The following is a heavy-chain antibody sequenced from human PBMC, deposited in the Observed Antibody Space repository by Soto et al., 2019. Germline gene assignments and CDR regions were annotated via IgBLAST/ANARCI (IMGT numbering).Heavy chain of an antibody. Sequence: ASVKVSCKASGYTFTDYYMHWVRQAPGQGLEWMGWINPNSGGTKYAQKFQAWVTMTADTSISTAYLELSRLRSDHTAVYYCARKIRSGYYKYWYFDLWGRGTLVTVSS. D-gene: IGHD3-3*01. CDR2: INPNSGGT. CDR3: ARKIRSGYYKYWYFDL. J-gene: IGHJ2*01. V-gene: IGHV1-2*04. CDR1: GYTFTDYY.